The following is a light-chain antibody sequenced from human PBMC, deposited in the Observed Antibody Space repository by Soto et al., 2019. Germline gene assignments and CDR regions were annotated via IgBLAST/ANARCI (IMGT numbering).Light chain of an antibody. CDR2: EGS. CDR3: CSYAGSSSHVV. J-gene: IGLJ2*01. Sequence: QSALTQPASVSGSPGQSITISCTGTSSDAGSYNLVSWYQQHPGKAPKLMIYEGSKRPSGVSNRFSGSKSGNTASLTISGLQAEDEADYYGCSYAGSSSHVVFGGGTKRTV. CDR1: SSDAGSYNL. V-gene: IGLV2-23*01.